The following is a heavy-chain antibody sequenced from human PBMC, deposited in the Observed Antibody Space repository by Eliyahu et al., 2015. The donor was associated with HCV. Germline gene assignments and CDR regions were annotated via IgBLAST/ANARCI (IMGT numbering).Heavy chain of an antibody. CDR2: IYYSGST. CDR3: ARDSGGGRWLQSGRYFQH. Sequence: QVQLQESGPGLVKPSETLSLTCTVSGGSISSYYWSWIRQPPGKGLEWIGYIYYSGSTNYNPSLKSRVNISVDTSKNQFSLKLSSVTAADTALYYCARDSGGGRWLQSGRYFQHWGQGTLVTVSS. V-gene: IGHV4-59*01. CDR1: GGSISSYY. J-gene: IGHJ1*01. D-gene: IGHD5-24*01.